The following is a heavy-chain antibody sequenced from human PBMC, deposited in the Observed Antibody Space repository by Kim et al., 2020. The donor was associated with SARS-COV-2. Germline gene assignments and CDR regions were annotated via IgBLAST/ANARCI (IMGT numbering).Heavy chain of an antibody. V-gene: IGHV3-64*02. CDR3: ARAMGDFTIFGVVPPMDV. Sequence: GGSLRLSCAASGFTFSSYAMHWVRQAPGKGLEYVSAISSNGGSTYYADSVKGRFTISRDNSKNTLYLQMGSLRAEDMAVYYCARAMGDFTIFGVVPPMDVWGQGTTVTVSS. D-gene: IGHD3-3*01. J-gene: IGHJ6*02. CDR2: ISSNGGST. CDR1: GFTFSSYA.